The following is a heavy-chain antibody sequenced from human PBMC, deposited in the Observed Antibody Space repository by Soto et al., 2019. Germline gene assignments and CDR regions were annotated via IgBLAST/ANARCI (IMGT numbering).Heavy chain of an antibody. CDR2: IYHSGST. CDR1: GGSISSGGYS. V-gene: IGHV4-30-2*01. J-gene: IGHJ4*02. CDR3: ARAGCLGADAVDY. Sequence: QLQLQESGSGLVKPSQTLSLTCAVSGGSISSGGYSWSWIRQPPGKGLEWIGYIYHSGSTYYNPSLKSRVTISVDWSKNQFSLNLSSVTAADTAVYYCARAGCLGADAVDYWGQGTLVTVSS. D-gene: IGHD1-26*01.